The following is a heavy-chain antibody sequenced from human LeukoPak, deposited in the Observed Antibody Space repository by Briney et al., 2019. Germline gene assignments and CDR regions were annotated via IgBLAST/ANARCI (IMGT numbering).Heavy chain of an antibody. CDR2: IYYSGST. Sequence: SETLPLTCTVSGGSISSYYWSWIRQPPGKGLEWIGYIYYSGSTNYNPSLKSRVTMSVDPSKNQFFLKLTSVTAADTAVYYCARGGWSLDLWGRGTLVTVSS. CDR3: ARGGWSLDL. D-gene: IGHD3-16*01. CDR1: GGSISSYY. J-gene: IGHJ2*01. V-gene: IGHV4-59*01.